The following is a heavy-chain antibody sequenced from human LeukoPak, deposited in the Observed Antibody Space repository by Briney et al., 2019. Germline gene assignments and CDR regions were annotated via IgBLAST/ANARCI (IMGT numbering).Heavy chain of an antibody. D-gene: IGHD5-18*01. V-gene: IGHV4-59*01. J-gene: IGHJ6*02. Sequence: ETLSLTCTVSGGSISSYYWSWIRQPPGKGLEWIGYIYYSGSTNYNPSLKSRVTISVDTSKNQFSLKLSSVTAADTAVYYCARDTGYSYGYFPSYYYYGMDVWGQGTTVTVSS. CDR2: IYYSGST. CDR1: GGSISSYY. CDR3: ARDTGYSYGYFPSYYYYGMDV.